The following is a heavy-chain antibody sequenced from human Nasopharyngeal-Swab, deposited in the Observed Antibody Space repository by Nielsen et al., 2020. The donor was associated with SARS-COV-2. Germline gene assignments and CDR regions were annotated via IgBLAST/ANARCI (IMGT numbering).Heavy chain of an antibody. D-gene: IGHD3-22*01. CDR2: ISSSSAYI. Sequence: GESLKISCAASGFTFSSYSMNWVRQAPGKGLEWVSSISSSSAYIYYADSVKGRFTISRDNAKNSLYLQMNSLRAEDTALYYCAKDSQPDSSGYYYGPDYSGMDVWGQGTTVTVSS. J-gene: IGHJ6*02. CDR3: AKDSQPDSSGYYYGPDYSGMDV. CDR1: GFTFSSYS. V-gene: IGHV3-21*04.